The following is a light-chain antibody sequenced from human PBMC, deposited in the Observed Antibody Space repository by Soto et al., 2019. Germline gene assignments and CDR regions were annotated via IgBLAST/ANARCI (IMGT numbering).Light chain of an antibody. CDR2: AAF. Sequence: DIQMTQSPSSLSASVGDRVTITCRASQSISRYLNWYQHRPGQAPKLLINAAFNLRSGVPSRFSGSGSGTDFTLTITSLQPEDFAFYYCQQSYVTPPITFGQGTRLEIK. CDR3: QQSYVTPPIT. V-gene: IGKV1-39*01. CDR1: QSISRY. J-gene: IGKJ5*01.